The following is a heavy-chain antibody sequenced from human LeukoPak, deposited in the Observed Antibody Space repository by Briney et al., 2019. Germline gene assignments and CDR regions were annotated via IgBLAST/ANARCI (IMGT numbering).Heavy chain of an antibody. Sequence: QPGGSLRLSCAASGFTFSSYEMNWVRQAPGKGLEWVSYISSSGSTIYYADSVKGRFTISRDNAKNSLYLQMNSLRAEDTAVYYCAKKHTAAGPKSNWCDPWGQGTLVTVSS. CDR1: GFTFSSYE. J-gene: IGHJ5*02. CDR2: ISSSGSTI. V-gene: IGHV3-48*03. CDR3: AKKHTAAGPKSNWCDP. D-gene: IGHD6-13*01.